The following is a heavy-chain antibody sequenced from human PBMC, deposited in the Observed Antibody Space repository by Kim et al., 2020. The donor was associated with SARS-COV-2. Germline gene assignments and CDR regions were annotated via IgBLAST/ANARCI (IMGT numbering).Heavy chain of an antibody. CDR3: ARAGGYGDY. D-gene: IGHD5-12*01. J-gene: IGHJ4*02. V-gene: IGHV1-8*01. CDR2: GNT. Sequence: GNTGYAQKFQGRVTMTRNTSISTAYMELSSLRSEDTAVYYCARAGGYGDYWGQGTLVTVSS.